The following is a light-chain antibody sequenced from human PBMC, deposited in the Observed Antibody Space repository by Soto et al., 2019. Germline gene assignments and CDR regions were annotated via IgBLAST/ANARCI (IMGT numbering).Light chain of an antibody. Sequence: DIVMTQSPDSLAVSLGERATINCKSSQSVFKGSNNKDCLAWYQQKPGQPPKLLLYWSSTRESGVTDRFSGSGSGTDFTSTISSLQAEDVASYYCQQFSSPPFFHFGQGTKVEIK. V-gene: IGKV4-1*01. CDR1: QSVFKGSNNKDC. CDR2: WSS. J-gene: IGKJ2*01. CDR3: QQFSSPPFFH.